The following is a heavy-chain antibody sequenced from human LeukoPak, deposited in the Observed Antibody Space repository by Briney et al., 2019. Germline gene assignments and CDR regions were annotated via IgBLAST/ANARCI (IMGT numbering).Heavy chain of an antibody. CDR2: INPSGGST. CDR3: AREFGLWFGELRYNWFDP. D-gene: IGHD3-10*01. V-gene: IGHV1-46*01. J-gene: IGHJ5*02. CDR1: GYTFTSYY. Sequence: ASVKVSCKASGYTFTSYYMHWVRQAPGQGLEWVGIINPSGGSTSYAQKFQGRVTMTRDTSTSTVYMELSSLRSEDTAVYYCAREFGLWFGELRYNWFDPWGQGTLVTVSS.